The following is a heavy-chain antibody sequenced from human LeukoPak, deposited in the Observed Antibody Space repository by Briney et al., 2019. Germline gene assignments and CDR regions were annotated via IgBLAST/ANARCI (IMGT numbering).Heavy chain of an antibody. CDR2: ISAYNGNT. D-gene: IGHD4-17*01. Sequence: GASVNVSCKASGYTFTTYGISWVRQAPGQGLEWMGWISAYNGNTNYAQKLQGRVTMTTDTSTSTAYMELRSLRSDDTAVYYCARTPVGFNTVTPTDVRYWGQGTLVTVSS. V-gene: IGHV1-18*01. J-gene: IGHJ4*02. CDR1: GYTFTTYG. CDR3: ARTPVGFNTVTPTDVRY.